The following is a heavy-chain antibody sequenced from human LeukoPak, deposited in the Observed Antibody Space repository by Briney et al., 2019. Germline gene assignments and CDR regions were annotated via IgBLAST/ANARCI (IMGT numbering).Heavy chain of an antibody. CDR3: ARARPGGSSYFDY. Sequence: GGSLRLSCAASGFTYSNHWMHWVRQVPGEGLVWVSRIHRDGTTTNYADSVKGRFTISRDNARDTLFLQMNNLRVEDTAFYYCARARPGGSSYFDYWGQGILVTVSS. CDR1: GFTYSNHW. CDR2: IHRDGTTT. J-gene: IGHJ4*02. V-gene: IGHV3-74*01.